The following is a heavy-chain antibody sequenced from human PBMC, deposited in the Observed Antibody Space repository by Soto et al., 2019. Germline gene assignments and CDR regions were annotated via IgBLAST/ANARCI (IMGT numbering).Heavy chain of an antibody. CDR3: ARDVRPGRDFYSYSMDV. CDR1: GGFISSSNW. CDR2: IYHSGST. D-gene: IGHD2-8*01. Sequence: PSDTLSLTWAVSGGFISSSNWWSWVRQPPGKGLEWIGEIYHSGSTNYNPSLKSRVTISVDKSKNQFSLKLSSVTAADTAAYYCARDVRPGRDFYSYSMDVWRPGSTV. V-gene: IGHV4-4*02. J-gene: IGHJ6*03.